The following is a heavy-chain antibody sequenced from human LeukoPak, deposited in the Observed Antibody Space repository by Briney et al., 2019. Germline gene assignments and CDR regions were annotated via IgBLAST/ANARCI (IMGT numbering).Heavy chain of an antibody. V-gene: IGHV4-34*01. D-gene: IGHD2-2*01. J-gene: IGHJ5*02. CDR2: INHSGST. CDR1: GGSFSGYY. CDR3: ARGPIVVVPAAMPSGFDP. Sequence: SETLSLTCAVYGGSFSGYYWSWTRQPPGKGLEWIGEINHSGSTNYNPSLKSRVTISVDTSKNQFSLKLSSVTAADTAVYCCARGPIVVVPAAMPSGFDPWGQGTLVTVSS.